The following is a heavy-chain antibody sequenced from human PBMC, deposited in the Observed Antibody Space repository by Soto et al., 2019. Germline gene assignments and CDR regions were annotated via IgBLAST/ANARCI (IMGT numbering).Heavy chain of an antibody. D-gene: IGHD2-2*01. V-gene: IGHV1-8*01. CDR1: GYTFTSYD. CDR2: MNPNSGNT. CDR3: ARAVCSSTRCYGWGYYHWFDP. Sequence: ASVKVSCKASGYTFTSYDINWVRQATGQGLEWMGWMNPNSGNTGYAQRFQGRVTMTRNTSISTAYMELSSLSSDDTAVYYCARAVCSSTRCYGWGYYHWFDPWGQGTLVTVSS. J-gene: IGHJ5*02.